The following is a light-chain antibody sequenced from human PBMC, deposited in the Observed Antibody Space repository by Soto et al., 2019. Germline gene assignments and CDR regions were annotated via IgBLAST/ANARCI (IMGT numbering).Light chain of an antibody. V-gene: IGKV1-17*01. J-gene: IGKJ1*01. CDR1: QGIRNE. Sequence: DIQMTQSPSSLSASVGDRVTITCRASQGIRNELGWYQQKPGKAPKRLIFPASNLQSDVPSRFSGSGSGTEFTLTISSLQPEDFATYYCQQYNNWPWTFGQGTKVEIK. CDR2: PAS. CDR3: QQYNNWPWT.